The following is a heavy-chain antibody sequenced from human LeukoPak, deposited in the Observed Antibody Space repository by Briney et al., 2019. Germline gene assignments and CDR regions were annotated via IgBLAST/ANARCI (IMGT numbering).Heavy chain of an antibody. V-gene: IGHV4-39*07. CDR1: GGSISSYY. D-gene: IGHD1-26*01. J-gene: IGHJ4*02. CDR3: ARSRELDFDY. Sequence: SETLSLTCTVSGGSISSYYWGWIRQPPGKGLEWIGSIYYSGSTYYNPSLKSRVTISVDTSKNQFSLKLSSVTAADTAVYYCARSRELDFDYWGQGTLVTVSS. CDR2: IYYSGST.